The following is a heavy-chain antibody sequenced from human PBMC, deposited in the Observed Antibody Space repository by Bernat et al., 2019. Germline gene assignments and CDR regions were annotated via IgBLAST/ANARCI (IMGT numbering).Heavy chain of an antibody. CDR2: IYYSGST. J-gene: IGHJ6*03. CDR1: GGSISSYY. Sequence: QVQLQESGPGLVKPSETLSLTCTVSGGSISSYYWSWIRQPPGKGLEGIGYIYYSGSTNYNPSLKSRVTISVDTSKNPFSLKLSSVTAADTAVYYCARVNRYYDFWSGYYNYYYMDVWGKGTTVTVSS. V-gene: IGHV4-59*01. CDR3: ARVNRYYDFWSGYYNYYYMDV. D-gene: IGHD3-3*01.